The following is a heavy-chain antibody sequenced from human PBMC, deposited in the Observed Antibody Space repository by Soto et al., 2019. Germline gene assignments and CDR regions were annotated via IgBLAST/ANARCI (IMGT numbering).Heavy chain of an antibody. V-gene: IGHV4-39*01. CDR1: GGSITSDTFY. J-gene: IGHJ4*02. Sequence: SRPGLVKPSETLSLTCTVSGGSITSDTFYWGWIRQPPGKGPEWIGIVYYSGTTYYNPSLKSRVTISVDTSKNQLSLKVTSVTAADTAVYYCAKRTYGSGNDWGQGTLVTVSS. CDR2: VYYSGTT. D-gene: IGHD3-10*01. CDR3: AKRTYGSGND.